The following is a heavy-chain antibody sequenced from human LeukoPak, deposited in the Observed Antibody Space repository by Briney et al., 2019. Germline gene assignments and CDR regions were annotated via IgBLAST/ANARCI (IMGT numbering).Heavy chain of an antibody. Sequence: HTGGSLRLSCATSGFNFHRYTIHWVRQAPGKGLEWVSLAGWAGGTTYYSDSVRGRFTISRDSGRNSVYLQMNSLTTDDTAFYFCAKELDTMFFDYWGQGARVTVSS. V-gene: IGHV3-43*01. CDR2: AGWAGGTT. CDR3: AKELDTMFFDY. J-gene: IGHJ4*02. D-gene: IGHD3-10*02. CDR1: GFNFHRYT.